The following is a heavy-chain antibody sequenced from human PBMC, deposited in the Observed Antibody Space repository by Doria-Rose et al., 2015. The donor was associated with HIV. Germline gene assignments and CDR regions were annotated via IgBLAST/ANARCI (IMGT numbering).Heavy chain of an antibody. D-gene: IGHD1-20*01. CDR2: TYIRGST. Sequence: QVQLQESGPGVVKPSQTLFLTCTVSGGFIGSGSYYWSWIRQPAGKGLEWIGRTYIRGSTDYNPSLQSRVTISVDTSKNQFSLEVNSVTAADTAVYYCARTANWNDGRVDSWGQGTSVIVSS. CDR1: GGFIGSGSYY. J-gene: IGHJ4*02. V-gene: IGHV4-61*02. CDR3: ARTANWNDGRVDS.